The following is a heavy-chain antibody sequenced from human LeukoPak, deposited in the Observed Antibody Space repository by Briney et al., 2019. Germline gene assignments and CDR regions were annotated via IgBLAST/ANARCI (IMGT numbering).Heavy chain of an antibody. CDR2: ISSSGST. Sequence: PSQTLSLTCTVSGDSISSGDYYWSWIRQPAGKGLEWIGRISSSGSTNYSPSLKSRVTISVDNSRNQFSLGLSSVSAADTAVYYCARGIPGYFGTSGYYYEYWGQGTLVTVSS. D-gene: IGHD3-22*01. CDR1: GDSISSGDYY. CDR3: ARGIPGYFGTSGYYYEY. J-gene: IGHJ4*02. V-gene: IGHV4-61*02.